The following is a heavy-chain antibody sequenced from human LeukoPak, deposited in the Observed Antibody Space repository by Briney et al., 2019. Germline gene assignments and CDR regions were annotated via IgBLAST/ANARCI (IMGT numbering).Heavy chain of an antibody. CDR2: IRYDATKK. D-gene: IGHD3-22*01. CDR1: GFKLSRNG. Sequence: RGSLRLSCVASGFKLSRNGMHWVRQAPGKGLEWVAFIRYDATKKFYGDSVRGRFTISRDDSKNTLYLQMNNLRREDTAVYFCARDFDDVNGDYYYIPDFWGQGVLVTVSS. J-gene: IGHJ4*02. CDR3: ARDFDDVNGDYYYIPDF. V-gene: IGHV3-30*02.